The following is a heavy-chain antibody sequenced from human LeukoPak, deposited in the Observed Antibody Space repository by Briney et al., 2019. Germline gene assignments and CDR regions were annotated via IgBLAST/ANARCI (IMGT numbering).Heavy chain of an antibody. CDR1: GFIFSSYG. CDR2: MSYDGTNK. V-gene: IGHV3-30*18. J-gene: IGHJ3*02. D-gene: IGHD3-10*01. CDR3: AKDFGELLYGDTFDI. Sequence: PGGSLRHSCAASGFIFSSYGMHWVRQAPGKGLEWVSVMSYDGTNKYYADSVKGRFTISRDNSKNTLYLQMNSLRAEDTAVYYCAKDFGELLYGDTFDIWGQGTMVAVSS.